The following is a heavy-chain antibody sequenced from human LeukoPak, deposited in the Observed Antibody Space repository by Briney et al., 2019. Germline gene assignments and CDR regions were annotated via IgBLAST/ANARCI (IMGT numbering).Heavy chain of an antibody. CDR1: GFTFSTYA. V-gene: IGHV3-23*01. D-gene: IGHD6-13*01. CDR2: TSGGGGST. J-gene: IGHJ5*02. Sequence: GGSLRLSCAASGFTFSTYAMTWVRQAPGRGLEWVSATSGGGGSTYYADSVKGRFTMSRDNSKNTVYLQMDSLRAEDTAVYFCAKGKASSWLDWFDPWGQGTLVTVSS. CDR3: AKGKASSWLDWFDP.